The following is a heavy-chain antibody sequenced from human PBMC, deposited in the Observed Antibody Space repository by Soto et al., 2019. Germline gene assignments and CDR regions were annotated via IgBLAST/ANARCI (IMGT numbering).Heavy chain of an antibody. CDR3: ARGHVVGAYNCFDP. V-gene: IGHV3-7*03. CDR1: GFTFSSYW. CDR2: IKQDGSEK. J-gene: IGHJ5*02. D-gene: IGHD1-26*01. Sequence: GGSLRLSCAASGFTFSSYWMSWVRQAPGKGLEWVANIKQDGSEKYYVDSVKGRFTISRDNAKNSLYLQMNSLRAEDTSVYDCARGHVVGAYNCFDPWGQGTLVTVSS.